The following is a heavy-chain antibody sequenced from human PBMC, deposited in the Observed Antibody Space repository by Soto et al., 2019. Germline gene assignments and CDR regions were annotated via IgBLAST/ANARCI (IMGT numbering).Heavy chain of an antibody. D-gene: IGHD4-17*01. V-gene: IGHV1-18*04. J-gene: IGHJ5*02. CDR1: GYTFTSYG. Sequence: QVQLVQSGAEVKKPGASVKVSCKASGYTFTSYGISWVRQAPGQGLEWMGWISAYNGNTNYAQKLQGRVTMTTDTSTSTAYLELRSLRSDDTAVYYCARDQATTVTNNWFAPWGQGTLVTVSS. CDR2: ISAYNGNT. CDR3: ARDQATTVTNNWFAP.